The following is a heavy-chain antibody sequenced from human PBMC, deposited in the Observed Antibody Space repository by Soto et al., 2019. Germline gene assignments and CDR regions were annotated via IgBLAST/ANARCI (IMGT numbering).Heavy chain of an antibody. CDR2: IYYRGST. Sequence: QVQLHESDPGLVRPSQTLSLTCNVSGGSISTADYYWSWTRQPPGKGLEWIVYIYYRGSTYYNPSLESRVAISIDTSKHQFSLNLTSVTAADTAVYFCVSDYDSGGYIGYWGPGTLVTVSS. CDR3: VSDYDSGGYIGY. J-gene: IGHJ4*02. D-gene: IGHD3-22*01. V-gene: IGHV4-30-4*01. CDR1: GGSISTADYY.